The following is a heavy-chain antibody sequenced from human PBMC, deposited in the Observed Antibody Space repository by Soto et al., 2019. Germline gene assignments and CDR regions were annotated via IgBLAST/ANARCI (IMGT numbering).Heavy chain of an antibody. CDR3: ARGIGVIDTFDY. CDR1: GFTFSSYS. CDR2: ISSSSSTI. Sequence: EVQLVESGGGLVQPGGSLRLSCAASGFTFSSYSMNWVRQAPGKGLEWVSYISSSSSTIYYADSVKGRVTISRDNAKNTLYLQMNSLRDEDTAVYYCARGIGVIDTFDYWGQGTLVTVSS. J-gene: IGHJ4*02. D-gene: IGHD1-26*01. V-gene: IGHV3-48*02.